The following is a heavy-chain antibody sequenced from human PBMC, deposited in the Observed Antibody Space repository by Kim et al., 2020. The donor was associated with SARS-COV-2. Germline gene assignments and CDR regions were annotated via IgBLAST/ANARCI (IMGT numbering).Heavy chain of an antibody. V-gene: IGHV1-69*01. J-gene: IGHJ6*02. Sequence: NYAQKFQGRVTITADESTSTAYMELSSLRSEDTAVYYCARDGRDGYGMDVWGQGTTVTVSS. D-gene: IGHD1-26*01. CDR3: ARDGRDGYGMDV.